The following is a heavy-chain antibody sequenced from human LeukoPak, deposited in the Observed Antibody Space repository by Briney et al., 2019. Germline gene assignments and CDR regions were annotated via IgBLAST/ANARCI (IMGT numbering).Heavy chain of an antibody. Sequence: SETLSLTCAVYGGSFSGYYWSWIRQPPGKGLGWIGEINHSGSTNYNPSLKSRVTISVDTSKNQFSLKLSSVTAADTAVYYCARAGGIPDYYDSSGYYNYWGQGTLVTVSS. D-gene: IGHD3-22*01. CDR3: ARAGGIPDYYDSSGYYNY. CDR1: GGSFSGYY. CDR2: INHSGST. J-gene: IGHJ4*02. V-gene: IGHV4-34*01.